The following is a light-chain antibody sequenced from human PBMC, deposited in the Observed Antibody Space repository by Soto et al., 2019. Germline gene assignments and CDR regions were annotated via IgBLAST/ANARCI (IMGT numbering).Light chain of an antibody. V-gene: IGKV1-33*01. CDR1: QDISNY. J-gene: IGKJ2*01. Sequence: DIQMTQSPSSLSASGGDRVTITCQASQDISNYLNWYQQKPGKAPKLLIYDASNLETGVPSSFSGSGSGTDFTFTINSLQPEDIPTYYCQQYTNRPYTFGQGTKLEIK. CDR2: DAS. CDR3: QQYTNRPYT.